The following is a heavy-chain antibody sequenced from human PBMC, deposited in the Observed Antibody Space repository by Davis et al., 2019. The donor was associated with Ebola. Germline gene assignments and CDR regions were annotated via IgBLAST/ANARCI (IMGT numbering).Heavy chain of an antibody. J-gene: IGHJ6*02. Sequence: GGSLRLSCAVSGFTFSSYGMHWVRQAPGKGLEWVAVISYDGSNKYYADSVKGRFTISRDNSKNTLYLQMNSLRAEDTAVYYCARDPAATYYYYGMDVWGQGTTVTVSS. D-gene: IGHD2-2*01. CDR2: ISYDGSNK. CDR1: GFTFSSYG. V-gene: IGHV3-30*03. CDR3: ARDPAATYYYYGMDV.